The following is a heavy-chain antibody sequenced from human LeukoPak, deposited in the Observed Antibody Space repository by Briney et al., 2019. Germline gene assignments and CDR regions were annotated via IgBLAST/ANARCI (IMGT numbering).Heavy chain of an antibody. CDR3: ARHNPLWGY. J-gene: IGHJ4*02. V-gene: IGHV3-7*04. CDR1: GFTFSSYW. Sequence: GSLRLSCAASGFTFSSYWMSWVRQAPGKGLEWVANIKPDGSEKYYVDSVKGRFTISRDNAKNSLYLQMSSLRAEDTALYFCARHNPLWGYWGQGTLVTVSS. CDR2: IKPDGSEK. D-gene: IGHD1-14*01.